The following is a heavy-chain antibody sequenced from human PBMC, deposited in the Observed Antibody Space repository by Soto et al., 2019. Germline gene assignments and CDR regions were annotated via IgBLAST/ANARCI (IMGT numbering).Heavy chain of an antibody. V-gene: IGHV4-31*03. J-gene: IGHJ3*02. Sequence: QVQLQESGPGLVEPTQTLSLTCTVSGGSLSSGGYYWSWIRQRPGKGLEWIGYIYYSGSTYYNPSLKSRVTISVDTSKNQFSLKLSSVTAADTAVYYSARGFGRTYGVHSYDAFDIWGQGTMVTVSS. CDR2: IYYSGST. D-gene: IGHD3-10*01. CDR1: GGSLSSGGYY. CDR3: ARGFGRTYGVHSYDAFDI.